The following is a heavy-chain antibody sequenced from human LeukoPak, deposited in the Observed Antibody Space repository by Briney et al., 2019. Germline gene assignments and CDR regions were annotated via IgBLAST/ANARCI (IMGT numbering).Heavy chain of an antibody. CDR2: ITEDGSGK. Sequence: GGSLRLSCAASRFTFSTYRMAWVRQAPGKGLEWVATITEDGSGKYHVDSVRGRFTVSRDNTNKLLFLQMNSLRAEDTAVYHCAKARYSSGLDYWGQGTLVSVSS. V-gene: IGHV3-7*01. CDR3: AKARYSSGLDY. D-gene: IGHD6-19*01. J-gene: IGHJ4*02. CDR1: RFTFSTYR.